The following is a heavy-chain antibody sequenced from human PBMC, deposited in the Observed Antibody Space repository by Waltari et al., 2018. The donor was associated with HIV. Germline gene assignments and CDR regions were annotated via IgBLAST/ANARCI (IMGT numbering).Heavy chain of an antibody. Sequence: EVQLVESGGGLVKPGGSMRLSCAVSGFSFRSCTMNGVRQAPGKGLEWFSLISSSSSYIKDADSVKGRFTISRDNAKKSLYLQMNSLRAEDTAVYYCARERGVDFRPRDHVLDVWGQGTTVTVSS. CDR1: GFSFRSCT. V-gene: IGHV3-21*01. CDR2: ISSSSSYI. J-gene: IGHJ6*02. D-gene: IGHD3-16*01. CDR3: ARERGVDFRPRDHVLDV.